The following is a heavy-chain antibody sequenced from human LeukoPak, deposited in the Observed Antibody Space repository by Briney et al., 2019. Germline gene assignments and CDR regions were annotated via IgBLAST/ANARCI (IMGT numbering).Heavy chain of an antibody. D-gene: IGHD3-9*01. V-gene: IGHV4-59*01. CDR3: ARGLVIPGNVEYFDY. CDR2: IYYSGST. J-gene: IGHJ4*02. Sequence: KPSETLSLTCTVSGGSISSYYWSWIRQPPGKGLEWIGYIYYSGSTNYNPSLKSRVIISVDTSKNQFSLKLSSVTAADTAVYYCARGLVIPGNVEYFDYWGQGTLVTASS. CDR1: GGSISSYY.